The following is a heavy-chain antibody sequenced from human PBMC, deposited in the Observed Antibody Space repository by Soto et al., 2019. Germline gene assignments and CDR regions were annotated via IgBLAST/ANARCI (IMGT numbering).Heavy chain of an antibody. Sequence: EAQLVESGGGSVQPGGSLRLSCAASGLSFDDYAMHWVRQAPGKGLEWVSGISWNSGRRDYADSVKGRFIISRDNAKNSLYLQMNSLRPEDTALYYCAKDIGGSTITTFFHYWGQGILVTVSS. V-gene: IGHV3-9*01. CDR2: ISWNSGRR. J-gene: IGHJ4*02. D-gene: IGHD4-4*01. CDR3: AKDIGGSTITTFFHY. CDR1: GLSFDDYA.